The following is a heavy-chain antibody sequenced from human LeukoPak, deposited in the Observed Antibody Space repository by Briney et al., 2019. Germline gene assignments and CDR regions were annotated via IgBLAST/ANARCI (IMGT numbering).Heavy chain of an antibody. V-gene: IGHV3-74*01. D-gene: IGHD1-26*01. J-gene: IGHJ4*02. CDR2: INSDGSST. Sequence: GGSLRLSCVVSDVTFSSSWMTWVRQAPGKGLEWVSRINSDGSSTSYADSVKGRFTISRDNAKNTLYLQMNSLRAEDTAVYYCARDDRYGGHLDYRGQGTLVTVSS. CDR1: DVTFSSSW. CDR3: ARDDRYGGHLDY.